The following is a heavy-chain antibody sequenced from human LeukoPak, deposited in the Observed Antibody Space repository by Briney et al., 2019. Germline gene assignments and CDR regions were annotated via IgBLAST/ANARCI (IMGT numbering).Heavy chain of an antibody. D-gene: IGHD3-22*01. Sequence: PGGSLRLSCAASGFTFSNYAMSWVRQAPGKGLEWVSALSGSGGSTYYADSVKGRFTISRDNSKNTLYLQMNSLRAEDTAVYYCAKAKTYYYDSSGYYGFDYWGQGTLVTVSS. J-gene: IGHJ4*02. CDR2: LSGSGGST. CDR1: GFTFSNYA. CDR3: AKAKTYYYDSSGYYGFDY. V-gene: IGHV3-23*01.